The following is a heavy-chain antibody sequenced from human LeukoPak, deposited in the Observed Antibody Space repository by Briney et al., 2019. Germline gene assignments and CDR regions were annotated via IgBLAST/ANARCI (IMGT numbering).Heavy chain of an antibody. Sequence: ASVTVSFTASGYTFTSYGISWVRQAPGQGLEWMGWISAYNGNTNYAQKLQGRVTITTDTSKITAYMVLRSLRSDNTAVYYCSRVWGPQDIVLTYWGQGTLVTVSS. D-gene: IGHD2-8*01. CDR2: ISAYNGNT. CDR1: GYTFTSYG. J-gene: IGHJ4*02. CDR3: SRVWGPQDIVLTY. V-gene: IGHV1-18*01.